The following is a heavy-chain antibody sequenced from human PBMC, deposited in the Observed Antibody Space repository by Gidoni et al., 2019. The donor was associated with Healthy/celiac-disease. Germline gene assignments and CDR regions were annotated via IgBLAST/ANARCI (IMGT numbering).Heavy chain of an antibody. D-gene: IGHD4-17*01. CDR3: ARAGMTTVGKYYFDY. CDR1: GGSISRGDDY. CDR2: IYYSGST. V-gene: IGHV4-30-4*01. J-gene: IGHJ4*02. Sequence: QVQLQESGPGLVKPSQTLSLTFPVSGGSISRGDDYWSWIRQPPGKGLEWIGYIYYSGSTYYNPSLKSRVTISVDTSKNQFSLKLSSVTAADTAVYYCARAGMTTVGKYYFDYWGQGTLVTVSS.